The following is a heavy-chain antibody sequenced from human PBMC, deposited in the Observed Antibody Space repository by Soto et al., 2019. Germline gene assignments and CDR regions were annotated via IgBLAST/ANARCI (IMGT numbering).Heavy chain of an antibody. V-gene: IGHV4-34*01. D-gene: IGHD5-12*01. Sequence: SETLSLTCAVYGGSFSGYYWSWIRQPPGKGLEWIGEINHSGSTNYNPSLKSRVTISVDTSKSQFSLKLSSVTAADTAVYYCARKRWLQFFDYWGQGTLVTVSS. CDR2: INHSGST. CDR1: GGSFSGYY. J-gene: IGHJ4*02. CDR3: ARKRWLQFFDY.